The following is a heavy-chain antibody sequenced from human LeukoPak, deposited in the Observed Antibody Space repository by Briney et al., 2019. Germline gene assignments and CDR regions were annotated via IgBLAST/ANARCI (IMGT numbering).Heavy chain of an antibody. J-gene: IGHJ6*02. CDR1: GGTFSSYA. CDR3: ARYSMVRGVIAYYYGMDV. Sequence: SVKVSCKASGGTFSSYAISWVRQAPGQGLEWMGRIILILGIANYAQKFQGRVTITADKSTSTAYMELSSLRSEDTAVYYCARYSMVRGVIAYYYGMDVWGQGTTVTVSS. D-gene: IGHD3-10*01. CDR2: IILILGIA. V-gene: IGHV1-69*04.